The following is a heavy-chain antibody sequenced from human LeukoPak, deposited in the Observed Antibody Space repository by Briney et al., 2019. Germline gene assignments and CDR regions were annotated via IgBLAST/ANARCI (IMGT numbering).Heavy chain of an antibody. CDR2: IYYSGST. Sequence: SETLSLTCTVSGGSITISSYYCGWIRQQPGNGLGWIGSIYYSGSTYYNPPLKSRVPISVDTPKNQFSLKLSSVTAADTAVYYCARSITMIVVVITKAHAFDIWGQGTMVTVSS. CDR1: GGSITISSYY. J-gene: IGHJ3*02. D-gene: IGHD3-22*01. V-gene: IGHV4-39*01. CDR3: ARSITMIVVVITKAHAFDI.